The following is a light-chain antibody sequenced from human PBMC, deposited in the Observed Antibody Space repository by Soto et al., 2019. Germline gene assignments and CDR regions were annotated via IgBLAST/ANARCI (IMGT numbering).Light chain of an antibody. CDR3: QQHFNLSPT. CDR1: QDIRNF. CDR2: AAS. J-gene: IGKJ5*01. Sequence: DIQMTQSPSSLSASVGDRVTITCQASQDIRNFLNWYQQKPGKAPKLLISAASSLEAGVPQRFSGSGFGTDFTLAISSLQAEDFATYFCQQHFNLSPTFGPGTRLEIK. V-gene: IGKV1-33*01.